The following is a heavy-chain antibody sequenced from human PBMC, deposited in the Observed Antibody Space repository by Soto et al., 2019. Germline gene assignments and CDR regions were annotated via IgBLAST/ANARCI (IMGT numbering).Heavy chain of an antibody. J-gene: IGHJ5*02. V-gene: IGHV1-69*05. Sequence: ASVKVSCKASGGTFSSYAISWVRQAPGQGLEWMGGIIPIFGTANYAQKFQERVTISRDMSTSTAYMELSSLRPEDTAVYYCARDQTTVNFNWFDPWGQGTLVTVSS. CDR3: ARDQTTVNFNWFDP. CDR2: IIPIFGTA. CDR1: GGTFSSYA. D-gene: IGHD4-17*01.